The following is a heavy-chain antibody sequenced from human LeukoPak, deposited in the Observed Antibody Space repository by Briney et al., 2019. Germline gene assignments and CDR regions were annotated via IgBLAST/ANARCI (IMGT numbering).Heavy chain of an antibody. D-gene: IGHD1-26*01. Sequence: GGSLRLSCAASGFTFSSLPMHWVRQAPGKGLEWVAVISDDGGNKHYADSVKGRFTISRDNSKNALYLQMNSLRPDDTAVYYCARGSIGDPMPLIVGATTLFDYWGQGTLVTVSS. V-gene: IGHV3-30-3*01. J-gene: IGHJ4*02. CDR1: GFTFSSLP. CDR3: ARGSIGDPMPLIVGATTLFDY. CDR2: ISDDGGNK.